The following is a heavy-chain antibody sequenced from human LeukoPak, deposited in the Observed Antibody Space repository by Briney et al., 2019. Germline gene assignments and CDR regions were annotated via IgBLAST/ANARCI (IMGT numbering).Heavy chain of an antibody. J-gene: IGHJ1*01. CDR2: ISGSSRHI. V-gene: IGHV3-21*01. Sequence: GGSLRLSCAASGFTFSDYFMNWVRQAPGKGLEYVSSISGSSRHIYYADSVKGRFTISRDNTKSSLYLQMNSLRVEDMAVYYCARGYCGGDCYGDWGQGTLVAVSS. CDR1: GFTFSDYF. CDR3: ARGYCGGDCYGD. D-gene: IGHD2-21*02.